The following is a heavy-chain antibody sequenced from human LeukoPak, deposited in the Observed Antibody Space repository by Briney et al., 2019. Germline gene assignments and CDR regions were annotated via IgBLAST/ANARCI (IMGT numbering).Heavy chain of an antibody. CDR1: GFTFSSYW. D-gene: IGHD1-26*01. V-gene: IGHV3-53*01. Sequence: PGGSLRLSCAASGFTFSSYWMSWVRQAPGKGLEWVSVIYSGGNTYYADSVKGRFTISRDNSKNTLYLQMDSLRAEDTAVYYCARIKSGIDFWGQGTTVTVSS. CDR2: IYSGGNT. CDR3: ARIKSGIDF. J-gene: IGHJ6*02.